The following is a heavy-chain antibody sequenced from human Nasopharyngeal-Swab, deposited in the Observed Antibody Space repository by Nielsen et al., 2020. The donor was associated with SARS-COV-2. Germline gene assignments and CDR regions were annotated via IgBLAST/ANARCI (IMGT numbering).Heavy chain of an antibody. J-gene: IGHJ3*01. Sequence: GESLKISCAASGFTFSSYWMSWVRQAPGKGLEWVANINQDGREKYYADSVKGRFTISRDHAKNSLYLQMSSLRVEDTAVYYCARDRDWAFDVWGQGAVVTVSS. CDR2: INQDGREK. CDR1: GFTFSSYW. D-gene: IGHD2-21*01. CDR3: ARDRDWAFDV. V-gene: IGHV3-7*01.